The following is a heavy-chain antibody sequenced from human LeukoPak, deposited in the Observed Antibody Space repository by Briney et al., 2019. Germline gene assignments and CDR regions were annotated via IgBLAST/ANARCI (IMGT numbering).Heavy chain of an antibody. D-gene: IGHD3-3*01. V-gene: IGHV4-4*07. CDR2: IYTSGST. CDR3: ARDAPVYYDFWSGYLTPFDY. CDR1: GGSISSYY. Sequence: SETLSLTCTVSGGSISSYYWSWIRQPAGKGLEWIGRIYTSGSTNYNPSLKSRVTMSVDTSKNQFSLKLSSVTAADTAMYYCARDAPVYYDFWSGYLTPFDYWGQGTLVTVSS. J-gene: IGHJ4*02.